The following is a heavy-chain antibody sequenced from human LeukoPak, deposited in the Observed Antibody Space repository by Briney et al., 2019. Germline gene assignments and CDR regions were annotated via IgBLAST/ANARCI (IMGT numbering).Heavy chain of an antibody. CDR3: ARRGDGYNPDY. D-gene: IGHD5-24*01. Sequence: SETLSLTCAVSGYSISSGYYWGWIRQPPGKGLEWIGNIYHSGYTFYNPSLESRVTISVDTSKDQFSLKLTSVIAADTAVYYCARRGDGYNPDYWGQGTLVTVSS. J-gene: IGHJ4*02. V-gene: IGHV4-38-2*01. CDR1: GYSISSGYY. CDR2: IYHSGYT.